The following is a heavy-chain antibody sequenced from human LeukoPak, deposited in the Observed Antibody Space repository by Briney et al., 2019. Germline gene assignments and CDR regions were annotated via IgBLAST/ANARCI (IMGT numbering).Heavy chain of an antibody. D-gene: IGHD6-19*01. CDR1: GFTFNEYG. CDR3: AKDAGQWQNWNWFAP. CDR2: ISHDGSKT. V-gene: IGHV3-30*18. J-gene: IGHJ5*02. Sequence: GGSLTLSCAVSGFTFNEYGMHWVRKAPGKGLERVAAISHDGSKTYSADSVKGRFTISRDNSKNTLFLEMNSLRPEDTAMYYCAKDAGQWQNWNWFAPWGQGTLVIVSS.